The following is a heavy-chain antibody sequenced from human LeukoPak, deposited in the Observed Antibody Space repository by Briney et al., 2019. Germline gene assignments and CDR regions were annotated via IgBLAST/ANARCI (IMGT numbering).Heavy chain of an antibody. D-gene: IGHD3-10*02. J-gene: IGHJ6*04. CDR2: ISSSSRYI. Sequence: GGSLRLSCAASGFTFRSYSMNWVRQAPGKGLEWVSSISSSSRYIYYADSVKGRFTISRDNAKNSLYLQMNSLRAEDTAVYYCAELGITMIGGVWGKGATVTISS. CDR1: GFTFRSYS. V-gene: IGHV3-21*01. CDR3: AELGITMIGGV.